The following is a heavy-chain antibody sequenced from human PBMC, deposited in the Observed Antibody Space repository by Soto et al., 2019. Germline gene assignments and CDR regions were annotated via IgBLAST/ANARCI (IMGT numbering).Heavy chain of an antibody. V-gene: IGHV3-21*01. CDR1: GFTFNSYT. Sequence: EVQLVESGGGLVKPGGSLRLSCAASGFTFNSYTMNWVRQAPGRGLEWVSSIVSSSAYIYYADSVKGRFTISRDNARNSLYLQMNSLRGEDTAVYYCAESSGTYYRLDHWGQGTLVTVSS. CDR2: IVSSSAYI. J-gene: IGHJ4*02. D-gene: IGHD1-26*01. CDR3: AESSGTYYRLDH.